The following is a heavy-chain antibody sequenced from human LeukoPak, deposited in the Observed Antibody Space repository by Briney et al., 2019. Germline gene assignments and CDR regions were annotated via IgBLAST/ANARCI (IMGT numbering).Heavy chain of an antibody. V-gene: IGHV3-30*02. CDR1: GFTFSSYG. Sequence: GGSLRLSCAASGFTFSSYGMHWVRQAPGKGLEWVAFIRYDGSNKYYADSVKGRFTISRDNSKNTLYLQMNSLRAEDTAVYYCAKDNRAGVVVVAAATGYFDYWGQGTLVTVSS. J-gene: IGHJ4*02. CDR2: IRYDGSNK. D-gene: IGHD2-15*01. CDR3: AKDNRAGVVVVAAATGYFDY.